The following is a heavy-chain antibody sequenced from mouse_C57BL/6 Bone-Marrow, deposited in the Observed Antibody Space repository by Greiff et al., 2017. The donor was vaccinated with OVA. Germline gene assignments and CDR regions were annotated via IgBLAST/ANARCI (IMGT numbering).Heavy chain of an antibody. D-gene: IGHD3-2*02. Sequence: EVQLQESGTVLARPGASVKMSCKTSGYTFTSYWMHWVKQRPGQGLEWIGAIYPGNSDTSYNQKFKGKAKLTAVTSASTAYMELSSLTNEDSAVYYCRGSSGYFYYFDYWGQGTTLTVSS. CDR2: IYPGNSDT. J-gene: IGHJ2*01. V-gene: IGHV1-5*01. CDR3: RGSSGYFYYFDY. CDR1: GYTFTSYW.